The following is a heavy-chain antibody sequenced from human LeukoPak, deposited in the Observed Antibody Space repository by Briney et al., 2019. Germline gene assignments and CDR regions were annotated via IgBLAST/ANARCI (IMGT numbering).Heavy chain of an antibody. CDR3: ATVRLPEHYLDF. J-gene: IGHJ4*02. D-gene: IGHD1/OR15-1a*01. CDR1: GYPLSDLA. V-gene: IGHV1-24*01. CDR2: FHPEEDQT. Sequence: ASVKVSCKVSGYPLSDLAMHWVRQAPGKGLEWMGGFHPEEDQTIYAQTFQGRVTMTEDTSTDTAYMELASLKSDDTAVYYCATVRLPEHYLDFWGQGTLVTVSS.